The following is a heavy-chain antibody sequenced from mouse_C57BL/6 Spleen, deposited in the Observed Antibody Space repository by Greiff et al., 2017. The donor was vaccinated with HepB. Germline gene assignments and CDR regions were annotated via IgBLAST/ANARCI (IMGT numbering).Heavy chain of an antibody. D-gene: IGHD2-4*01. V-gene: IGHV1-42*01. CDR2: INPSTGGT. J-gene: IGHJ2*01. CDR3: EREGEMYYDYDGFDY. Sequence: VQLQQSGPELVKPGASVKISCKASGYSFTGYYMNWVKHSPEKSLEWIGEINPSTGGTTYNQKFKAKATLAVDKSSSTAYMQLKSLTSEDSAVYDCEREGEMYYDYDGFDYWGQGTTRTVSS. CDR1: GYSFTGYY.